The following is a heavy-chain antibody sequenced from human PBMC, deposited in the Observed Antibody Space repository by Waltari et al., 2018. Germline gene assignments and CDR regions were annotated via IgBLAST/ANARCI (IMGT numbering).Heavy chain of an antibody. J-gene: IGHJ4*02. V-gene: IGHV1-69*13. CDR3: ARGLVVQGVMDY. CDR2: IVPICGTA. CDR1: GGTFSSYA. Sequence: QVQLVQSGAEVKKPGSSVTVSCKASGGTFSSYAISWVRQAPGQGLEWMGGIVPICGTANYAQKFQGRVTITADESTSTVYMELSSLRSEETAVYYCARGLVVQGVMDYWGQGTLVTVSS. D-gene: IGHD3-10*01.